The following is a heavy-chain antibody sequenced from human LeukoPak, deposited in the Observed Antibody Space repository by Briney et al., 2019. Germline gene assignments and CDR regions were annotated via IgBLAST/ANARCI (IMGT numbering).Heavy chain of an antibody. Sequence: ASVKVSCKASGGTFSSYAISWVRQAPGQGLEWMGGIIPIFGTANYAQKFQGRATITADESTSTAYMELSSLRSEDTAVYYCARVEDILTGYYHYWFDPWGQGTLVTVSS. CDR3: ARVEDILTGYYHYWFDP. D-gene: IGHD3-9*01. CDR1: GGTFSSYA. V-gene: IGHV1-69*13. J-gene: IGHJ5*02. CDR2: IIPIFGTA.